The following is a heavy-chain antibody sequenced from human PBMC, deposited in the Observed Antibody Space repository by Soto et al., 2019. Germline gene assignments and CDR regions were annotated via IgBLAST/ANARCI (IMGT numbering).Heavy chain of an antibody. D-gene: IGHD3-10*01. CDR1: GGSFSGYY. V-gene: IGHV4-34*01. CDR2: INHSGST. J-gene: IGHJ6*03. CDR3: ARGRGGYYYGSGSHHMDV. Sequence: SETLSPTCAVYGGSFSGYYWSWIRQPQGKGPEWIGEINHSGSTNYNPSLKSRVTISVDTSKNQFSLKLSSVTAADTAVYYCARGRGGYYYGSGSHHMDVWGKGTTVTVSS.